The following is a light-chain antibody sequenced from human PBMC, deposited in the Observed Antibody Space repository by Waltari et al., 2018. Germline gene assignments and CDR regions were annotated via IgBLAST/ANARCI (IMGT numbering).Light chain of an antibody. CDR3: SSYTTSATK. CDR2: EVN. Sequence: QSALTQPASVSGSPGQSITISCSGTSSDVHYNYVSWYQQHPGKAPKVLIYEVNNRTSGVSNRFSCSKSGDTASLTISGLQAEDEADYYCSSYTTSATKFGGGTRLTVL. J-gene: IGLJ3*02. V-gene: IGLV2-14*01. CDR1: SSDVHYNY.